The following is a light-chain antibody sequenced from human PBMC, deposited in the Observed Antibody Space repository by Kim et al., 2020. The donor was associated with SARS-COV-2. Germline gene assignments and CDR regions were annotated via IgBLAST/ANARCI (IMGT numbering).Light chain of an antibody. J-gene: IGLJ3*02. V-gene: IGLV2-8*01. CDR1: NSDVGGYNY. CDR2: EVN. Sequence: QSALTQPPSASGSPGQSVTISCTGTNSDVGGYNYVSWYQQDPGKAPKLMIYEVNKRPSGVPDRFSGSKSGNTASLTVSGLQAEDEAEYYCSSYAGSSNWVFGGGTKLTVL. CDR3: SSYAGSSNWV.